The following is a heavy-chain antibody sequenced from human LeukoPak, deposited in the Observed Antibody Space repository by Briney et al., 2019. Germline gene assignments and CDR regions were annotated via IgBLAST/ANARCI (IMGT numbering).Heavy chain of an antibody. V-gene: IGHV3-21*01. J-gene: IGHJ6*03. CDR2: ISSSSSYI. Sequence: GGSLRLSCAASGFTFSSYSMNWVRQAPGKGLEWVSSISSSSSYIYYADSVKGRFTISRDNAKNSLYLQMNSLRAEDTAVYYCARAPKWYYDFWSGYRSDYYYYYVDVWGKGTTVTVSS. D-gene: IGHD3-3*01. CDR1: GFTFSSYS. CDR3: ARAPKWYYDFWSGYRSDYYYYYVDV.